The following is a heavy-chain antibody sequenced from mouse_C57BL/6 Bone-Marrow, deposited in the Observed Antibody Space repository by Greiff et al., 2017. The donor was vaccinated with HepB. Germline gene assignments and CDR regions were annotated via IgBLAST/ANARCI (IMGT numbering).Heavy chain of an antibody. D-gene: IGHD2-4*01. J-gene: IGHJ1*03. Sequence: DVKLVESGGGLVKPGGSLKLSCAASGFTFSSYTMSWVRQTPEKRLEWVATISGGGGNTYYPDSVKGRFTISRDNAKNTLYLQMSSLRSEDTALYYCARHWGLRWYFDVWGTGTTVTVSS. CDR1: GFTFSSYT. CDR2: ISGGGGNT. CDR3: ARHWGLRWYFDV. V-gene: IGHV5-9*01.